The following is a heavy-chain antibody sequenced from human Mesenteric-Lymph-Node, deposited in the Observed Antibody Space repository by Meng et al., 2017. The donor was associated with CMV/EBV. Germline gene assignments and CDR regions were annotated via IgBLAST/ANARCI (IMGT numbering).Heavy chain of an antibody. CDR2: IYSVGST. J-gene: IGHJ6*02. Sequence: SLKISCAVSGFTVRTNCMRWVRPAPGKGLDWVSVIYSVGSTYYAAFLKGLFTIFSDDSRNMLYHQTNSLRAEDTAVYYCARDFLVGGMDVWGQGTTVTVSS. CDR1: GFTVRTNC. D-gene: IGHD3-3*01. V-gene: IGHV3-53*01. CDR3: ARDFLVGGMDV.